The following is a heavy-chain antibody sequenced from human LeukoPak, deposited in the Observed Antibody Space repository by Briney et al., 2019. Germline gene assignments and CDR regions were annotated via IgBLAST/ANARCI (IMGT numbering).Heavy chain of an antibody. J-gene: IGHJ4*02. V-gene: IGHV4-34*01. D-gene: IGHD5-12*01. Sequence: SETLSLTCAVYGGSFSGYYWSWIRQPPGKGLEWIGEINHSGSTNYNPSLKSRVTISVDTSKNQFSLKLSSVTAADTAVYYCARESPWLRKQGRGTLDYWGQGTLVTVSS. CDR1: GGSFSGYY. CDR2: INHSGST. CDR3: ARESPWLRKQGRGTLDY.